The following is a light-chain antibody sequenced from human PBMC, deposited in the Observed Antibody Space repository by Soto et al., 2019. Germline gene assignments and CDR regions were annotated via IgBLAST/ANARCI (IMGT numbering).Light chain of an antibody. Sequence: IQLTQSPSSLSASIGDRVTITCRASQGLTSYLAWYQQNPGKAPKLLIYGASTLQSGVPSRFSGSGSGTDFTLTISSLQPEDFATYYCQQLHSYPLTFGQGTRLEIK. CDR3: QQLHSYPLT. V-gene: IGKV1-9*01. CDR2: GAS. CDR1: QGLTSY. J-gene: IGKJ5*01.